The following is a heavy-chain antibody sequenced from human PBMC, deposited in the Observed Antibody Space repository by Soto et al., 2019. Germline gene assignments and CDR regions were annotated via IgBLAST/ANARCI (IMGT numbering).Heavy chain of an antibody. D-gene: IGHD4-17*01. CDR2: IIPLFGTT. V-gene: IGHV1-69*01. J-gene: IGHJ2*01. Sequence: QVQLVQSGAEVKKPGSSVKVSCKASGGTFSSYAFSWVRQAPGHGLEWMGGIIPLFGTTNYAKKFQGRFTSSADESTSTAYIELGSLRSEDTAVYSCATVMSTGLDYGDNKTSWYLDLWGRGTLVTVSS. CDR3: ATVMSTGLDYGDNKTSWYLDL. CDR1: GGTFSSYA.